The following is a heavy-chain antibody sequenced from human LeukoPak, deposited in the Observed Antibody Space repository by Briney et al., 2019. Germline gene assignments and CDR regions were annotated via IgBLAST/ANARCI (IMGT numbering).Heavy chain of an antibody. CDR3: ARGGSYYYYMDV. V-gene: IGHV4-59*01. CDR2: IYYSGST. Sequence: SETLSLTCTVSGGSISSYYWSWIRQPPGKGLEGIGYIYYSGSTNYNPSLKSRVTISVDTSKNQFSLKLSSVTAADTAVYYCARGGSYYYYMDVWGKGTTVTISS. D-gene: IGHD3-16*01. J-gene: IGHJ6*03. CDR1: GGSISSYY.